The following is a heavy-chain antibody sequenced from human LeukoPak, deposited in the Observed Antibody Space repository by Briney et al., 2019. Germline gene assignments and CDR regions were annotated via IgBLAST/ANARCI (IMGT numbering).Heavy chain of an antibody. V-gene: IGHV3-11*04. CDR2: ISHSGNTI. CDR3: ARRAGAYSHPYDY. CDR1: GFTFSDYY. D-gene: IGHD4/OR15-4a*01. Sequence: GGSLRLSCAASGFTFSDYYMTWIRLAPGKGLEWVSYISHSGNTIYYADSVKGRFTISRDNAKNSLYLQMNSLRAEDTAVYYCARRAGAYSHPYDYWGQGTLVTVSS. J-gene: IGHJ4*02.